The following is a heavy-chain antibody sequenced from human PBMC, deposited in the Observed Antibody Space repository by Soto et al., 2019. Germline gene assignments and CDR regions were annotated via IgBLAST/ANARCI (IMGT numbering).Heavy chain of an antibody. CDR1: GFTFDNYA. D-gene: IGHD6-6*01. CDR3: AKSAGPVSVTAKRNFDY. Sequence: EVQLLESGGGLVQPGGSLRLSCAASGFTFDNYAMSWVRQAPGRGLEWVSGLGTSGSTTYYADSVKGRFTISRDNSKSTLFLQMNSLRAEDTAVYFCAKSAGPVSVTAKRNFDYWGQGTLVTVSS. J-gene: IGHJ4*02. CDR2: LGTSGSTT. V-gene: IGHV3-23*01.